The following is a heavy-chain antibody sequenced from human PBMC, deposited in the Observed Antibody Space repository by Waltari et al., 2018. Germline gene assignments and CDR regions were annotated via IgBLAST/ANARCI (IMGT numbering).Heavy chain of an antibody. V-gene: IGHV3-23*01. CDR2: IHGRGGT. D-gene: IGHD5-12*01. Sequence: EVQLLESGGGFVQTGGSLRLSCPASGSPFNNYAQTWARQAPGKGLEWVSTIHGRGGTYYSDSVKGRFTISRDDSKATVYLQMNSLTAEDTAVYYCAKDEISGDGYVIFDNWGQGTLVTVSA. CDR3: AKDEISGDGYVIFDN. CDR1: GSPFNNYA. J-gene: IGHJ4*02.